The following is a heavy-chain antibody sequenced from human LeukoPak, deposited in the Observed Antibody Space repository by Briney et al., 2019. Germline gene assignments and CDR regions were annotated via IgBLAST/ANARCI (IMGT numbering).Heavy chain of an antibody. CDR2: MDPNSGNT. CDR3: AREDYYDSGSNDY. V-gene: IGHV1-8*03. Sequence: ASVKVSCKASGYTFTTYDITWVRQATGQGREWMGWMDPNSGNTAYAQKFQGRVTITRNTSISTAYMELSSLRSEDTAVYYCAREDYYDSGSNDYWGQGTLVTVSS. J-gene: IGHJ4*02. D-gene: IGHD3-22*01. CDR1: GYTFTTYD.